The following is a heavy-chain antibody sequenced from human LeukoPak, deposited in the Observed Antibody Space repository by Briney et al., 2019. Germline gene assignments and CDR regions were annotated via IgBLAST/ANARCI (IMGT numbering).Heavy chain of an antibody. CDR3: AKDVIGQQWPENY. CDR1: QFMFSTYG. D-gene: IGHD6-19*01. CDR2: IQHDSTNK. J-gene: IGHJ4*02. Sequence: GGSLRLSCTASQFMFSTYGMHWVRQAPGKGLEWVEFIQHDSTNKYYVDSVKGRFTISRDNSKNTLYLQMSSLRPEDTAVYFCAKDVIGQQWPENYWGQGTLVTVSS. V-gene: IGHV3-30*02.